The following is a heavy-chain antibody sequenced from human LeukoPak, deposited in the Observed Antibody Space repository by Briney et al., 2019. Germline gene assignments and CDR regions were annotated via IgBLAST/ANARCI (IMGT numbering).Heavy chain of an antibody. CDR2: MNPNSGDT. D-gene: IGHD3-3*01. CDR3: ATSYEDYYYGMDV. J-gene: IGHJ6*02. Sequence: ASVKVSCKTSGYTFTSYDINWVRQTTGQGLEWMGWMNPNSGDTGYAHKFQGRVTMTWNPSTSTAYMELSTLRSEDRAVYYCATSYEDYYYGMDVWGQGTTVTVSS. CDR1: GYTFTSYD. V-gene: IGHV1-8*01.